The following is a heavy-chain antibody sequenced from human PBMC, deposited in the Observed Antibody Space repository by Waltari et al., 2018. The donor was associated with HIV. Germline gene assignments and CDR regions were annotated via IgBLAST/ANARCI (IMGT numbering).Heavy chain of an antibody. D-gene: IGHD2-2*01. V-gene: IGHV4-34*01. CDR2: INHSGST. CDR3: ARARGDIVVVPAAGTRGYYYGMDV. Sequence: QVQLQQWGAGLLKPSETLSLTCAVYGGSFSGYYWSWIPQPPGKGLEWIGEINHSGSTNYNPSLKSRVTISVDTSKNQFSLKLSSVTAADTAVYYCARARGDIVVVPAAGTRGYYYGMDVWGQGTTVTVSS. J-gene: IGHJ6*02. CDR1: GGSFSGYY.